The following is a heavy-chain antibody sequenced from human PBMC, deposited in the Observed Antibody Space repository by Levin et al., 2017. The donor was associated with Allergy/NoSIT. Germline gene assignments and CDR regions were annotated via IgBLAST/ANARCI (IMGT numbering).Heavy chain of an antibody. Sequence: SCAASGFTFSSYGMHWVRQAPGKGLEWVAVISYDGSNKYYADSVKGRFTISRDNSKNTLYLQMNSLRAEDTAVYYCANAGSGWEQTGWGQGTLVTVSS. D-gene: IGHD6-19*01. CDR3: ANAGSGWEQTG. V-gene: IGHV3-30*18. J-gene: IGHJ4*02. CDR2: ISYDGSNK. CDR1: GFTFSSYG.